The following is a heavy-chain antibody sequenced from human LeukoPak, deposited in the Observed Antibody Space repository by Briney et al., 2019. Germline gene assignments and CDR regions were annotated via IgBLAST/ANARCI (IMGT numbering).Heavy chain of an antibody. CDR1: GFTFSSSG. CDR3: AKDSVWLSRY. J-gene: IGHJ4*02. Sequence: GGSLRLSCAASGFTFSSSGMSWVRQAPGKGLEWVSGMSDSGGNTYYTDSVRGRFTISRDNSKNTLSLQINSLRGEDTAVYYCAKDSVWLSRYWGQGTLVTVSS. CDR2: MSDSGGNT. V-gene: IGHV3-23*01. D-gene: IGHD3-9*01.